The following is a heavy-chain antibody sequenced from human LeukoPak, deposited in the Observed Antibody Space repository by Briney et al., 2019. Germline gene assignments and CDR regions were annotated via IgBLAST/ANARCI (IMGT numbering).Heavy chain of an antibody. J-gene: IGHJ6*04. CDR1: GFTFGSYA. V-gene: IGHV3-30*02. CDR2: IRYDGSNK. D-gene: IGHD2-2*01. Sequence: GGSLRLSCAASGFTFGSYAMHWVRQAPGKGLEWVAFIRYDGSNKYYADSVKGRFTISRDNSKNTLYLQMNSLRAEDTAVYYCARRFKDIVVVPAAIDVWGKGTTVTVSS. CDR3: ARRFKDIVVVPAAIDV.